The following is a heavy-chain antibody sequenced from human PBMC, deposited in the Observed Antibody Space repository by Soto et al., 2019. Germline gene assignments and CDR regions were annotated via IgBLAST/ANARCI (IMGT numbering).Heavy chain of an antibody. D-gene: IGHD1-26*01. CDR2: INHSGGT. CDR1: GGSFSGYY. V-gene: IGHV4-34*02. Sequence: QVQLQQWGAGLLKPSETLSLTCAVYGGSFSGYYWSWIRQPPVKGLEWIGEINHSGGTNYNPSLKSRVTRSVDTSKHQFSLKLSSVTAADTAVFYCARLRWEQPWVFDYWGQGTLVTVSS. J-gene: IGHJ4*02. CDR3: ARLRWEQPWVFDY.